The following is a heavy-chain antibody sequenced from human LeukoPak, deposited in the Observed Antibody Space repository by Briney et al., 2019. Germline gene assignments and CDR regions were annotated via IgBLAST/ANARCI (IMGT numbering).Heavy chain of an antibody. D-gene: IGHD6-19*01. J-gene: IGHJ6*02. CDR2: IYYSGST. Sequence: TLSLTCTVSGGSISSGGYYWRWIRQHPGKGLEWIGYIYYSGSTYYNPSLKSRVTISVDTSKNQFSLKLSSVTAADTAVYYCARRGRIAVAGASNYYGMDVWGQGTTVTVSS. CDR3: ARRGRIAVAGASNYYGMDV. CDR1: GGSISSGGYY. V-gene: IGHV4-31*03.